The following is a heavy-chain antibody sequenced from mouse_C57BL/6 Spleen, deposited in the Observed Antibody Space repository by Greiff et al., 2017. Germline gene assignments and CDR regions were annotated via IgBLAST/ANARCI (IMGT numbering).Heavy chain of an antibody. CDR2: IDPSDSYT. CDR3: ARAPVYFDD. Sequence: VQLQQPGAELVMPGASVKLSCKASGYTFTSYWMHWVKQRPGQGLEWIGEIDPSDSYTNYNQKFKGKSTLTVDKSSSTAYMQLSSLTSEDSAVYYCARAPVYFDDWGQGTTLTVSS. CDR1: GYTFTSYW. J-gene: IGHJ2*01. V-gene: IGHV1-69*01.